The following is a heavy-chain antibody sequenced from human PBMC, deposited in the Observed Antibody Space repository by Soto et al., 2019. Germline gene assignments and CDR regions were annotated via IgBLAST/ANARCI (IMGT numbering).Heavy chain of an antibody. Sequence: QLQLQESGPGLVKPSETLSLTCTVSGGSISRSSYYWGWIRQPPGKGLEWIGSIYYSGSTYYNPSLKSRVIISVDTSKNQFSLRLSSVTAAETAVYYCARHDYGGFGLWGQGTLVTVSS. J-gene: IGHJ4*02. CDR1: GGSISRSSYY. CDR3: ARHDYGGFGL. V-gene: IGHV4-39*01. CDR2: IYYSGST. D-gene: IGHD4-17*01.